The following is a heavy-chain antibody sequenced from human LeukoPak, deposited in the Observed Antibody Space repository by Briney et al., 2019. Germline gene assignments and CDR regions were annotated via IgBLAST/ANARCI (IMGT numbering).Heavy chain of an antibody. V-gene: IGHV4-39*01. J-gene: IGHJ4*02. CDR1: GGSISSSSYY. CDR3: ARHSSLWFGELLPYFDY. D-gene: IGHD3-10*01. Sequence: PSETLSLTCTVSGGSISSSSYYWGWIRQPPGKGLEWIGSIYYSGSTYYNPSLKSRVTISVDTSKNQFSLKLSSVTAADTAVYYCARHSSLWFGELLPYFDYWGQGTLVTVSS. CDR2: IYYSGST.